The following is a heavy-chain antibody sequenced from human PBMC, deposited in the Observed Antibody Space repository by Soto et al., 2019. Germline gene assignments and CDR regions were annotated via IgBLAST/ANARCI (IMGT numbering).Heavy chain of an antibody. CDR3: AKEPVGPDWYFDL. CDR1: GFTFSSYA. Sequence: GGSLRLSCASSGFTFSSYAMSWVRQAPGKGLEWVSAISGSGGSTYYADSVKGRFTISRDNSKNTLYLQMNSLRAEDTAVYNCAKEPVGPDWYFDLWGRGTLVTVSS. V-gene: IGHV3-23*01. J-gene: IGHJ2*01. CDR2: ISGSGGST.